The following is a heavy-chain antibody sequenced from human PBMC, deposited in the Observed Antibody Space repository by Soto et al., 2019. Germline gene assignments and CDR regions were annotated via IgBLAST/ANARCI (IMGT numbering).Heavy chain of an antibody. Sequence: SVKVSCKASGVTFSSYAISWVRQAPGQGLEWMGGIIPIFGTANYAQKFQGRVTITADESTSTAYMELSSLRSEDTAVYYCASSDYGDYGYWGQGTLVPSPQ. D-gene: IGHD4-17*01. J-gene: IGHJ4*02. CDR1: GVTFSSYA. CDR3: ASSDYGDYGY. V-gene: IGHV1-69*13. CDR2: IIPIFGTA.